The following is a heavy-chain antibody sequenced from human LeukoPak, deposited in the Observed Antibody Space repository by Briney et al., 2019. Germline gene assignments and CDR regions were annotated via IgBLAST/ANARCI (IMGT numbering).Heavy chain of an antibody. CDR1: GYTFTSYY. CDR2: INPSGGST. J-gene: IGHJ4*02. D-gene: IGHD4-17*01. CDR3: ATVFGDSTIDY. V-gene: IGHV1-46*03. Sequence: GASVKVSCKASGYTFTSYYMHWVRQAPGQGLEWMGIINPSGGSTSYAQKFQGRVTMTRDTSTSTVYMKLSSLRSEDTAVYYCATVFGDSTIDYWGQGTLVTVSS.